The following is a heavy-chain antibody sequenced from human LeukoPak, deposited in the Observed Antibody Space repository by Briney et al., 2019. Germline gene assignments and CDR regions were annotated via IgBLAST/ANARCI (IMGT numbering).Heavy chain of an antibody. CDR3: ASSPTYGGNSGGYYFDY. J-gene: IGHJ4*02. V-gene: IGHV1-69*05. CDR1: GGTFSSYA. CDR2: IIPIFGTA. Sequence: ASVKVSCKASGGTFSSYAISWVRQAPGQGLEWMGGIIPIFGTANYAQKFQGRVAITTDESTSTAYMELSSLRSEDTAVYYCASSPTYGGNSGGYYFDYWGQGTLDTVSS. D-gene: IGHD4-23*01.